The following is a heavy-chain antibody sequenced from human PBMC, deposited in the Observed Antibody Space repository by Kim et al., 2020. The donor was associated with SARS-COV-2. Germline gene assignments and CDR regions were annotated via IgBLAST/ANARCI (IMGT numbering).Heavy chain of an antibody. J-gene: IGHJ4*02. D-gene: IGHD2-2*01. Sequence: GGSLRLSCAASGFIFSDYYMSWIRQAPGKGLEWVSYSSRSGSTKYYADSVKGRFTISRDNAKNSLYLQMNSLRAEDTAVYYCARERSRDFDYWGQGTLVTVSS. CDR1: GFIFSDYY. CDR3: ARERSRDFDY. CDR2: SSRSGSTK. V-gene: IGHV3-11*01.